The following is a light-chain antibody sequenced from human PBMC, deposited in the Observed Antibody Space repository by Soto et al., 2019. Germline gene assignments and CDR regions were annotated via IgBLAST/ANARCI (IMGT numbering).Light chain of an antibody. CDR1: QGFTTN. Sequence: EIVMTRSPATLSFSHGARATLSCRAGQGFTTNFAWYQQKSGQSPRLLIYDVSIRATGVPARFSGTGSETDFTLTISGLQSEDSAVYFCQQYNNWPFSFGQGTRLEIK. CDR3: QQYNNWPFS. CDR2: DVS. J-gene: IGKJ5*01. V-gene: IGKV3-15*01.